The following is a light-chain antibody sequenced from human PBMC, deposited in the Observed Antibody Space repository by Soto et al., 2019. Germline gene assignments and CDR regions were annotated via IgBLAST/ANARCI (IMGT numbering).Light chain of an antibody. Sequence: QSALTQPPSVSGAPGQRVTISCTGTGSNIGAGYDVHWYQQLPGTAPKVVIYGNRDRPSGVPDRFSGSKSGTSASLAITGLQAEDEGDYYCQSYDSSLSVVVFGGGTKVTVL. V-gene: IGLV1-40*01. CDR1: GSNIGAGYD. CDR2: GNR. CDR3: QSYDSSLSVVV. J-gene: IGLJ2*01.